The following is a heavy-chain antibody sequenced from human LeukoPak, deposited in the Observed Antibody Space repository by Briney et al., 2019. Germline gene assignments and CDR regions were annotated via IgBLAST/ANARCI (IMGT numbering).Heavy chain of an antibody. V-gene: IGHV3-74*01. CDR1: GFTFSSYW. J-gene: IGHJ4*02. CDR2: INSDGSTI. D-gene: IGHD3-10*01. Sequence: GGSLRLSCAASGFTFSSYWMHWVRQAPGKGLVWVSRINSDGSTINYADSVKGRFTISRDNAKDTLYLQMNSLRAEDTAVYYCARDFGGSRDYWGQGTLVTVSS. CDR3: ARDFGGSRDY.